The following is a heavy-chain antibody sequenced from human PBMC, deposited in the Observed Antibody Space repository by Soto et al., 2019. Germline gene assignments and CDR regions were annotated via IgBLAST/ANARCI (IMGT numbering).Heavy chain of an antibody. V-gene: IGHV4-4*07. J-gene: IGHJ3*01. CDR1: GDSMSTYY. CDR3: ARDQSGAPDF. D-gene: IGHD7-27*01. Sequence: SETLSLTCTVSGDSMSTYYWNWIRQSAEKGLEWIGRISATGTTTYIPSLKSRITLSVDTSKNEFSLNLKFLTAADTAVYFCARDQSGAPDFLGPGPLVTVSS. CDR2: ISATGTT.